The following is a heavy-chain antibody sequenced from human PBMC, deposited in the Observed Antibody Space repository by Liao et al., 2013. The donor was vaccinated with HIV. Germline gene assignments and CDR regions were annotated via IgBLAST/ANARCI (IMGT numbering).Heavy chain of an antibody. CDR3: AREAYCGGDCYYSHDAFDI. Sequence: QLQLQESGPGLVKPSQTLSLTCTVSGGSISSGTYYWTWIRQPAGRGLEWIGRIYTSGSTNYNPSLKSRVTISVDTSKNQFSLKLSSVTAADTAVYYCAREAYCGGDCYYSHDAFDIWGQGTMVTVSS. J-gene: IGHJ3*02. V-gene: IGHV4-61*02. CDR1: GGSISSGTYY. CDR2: IYTSGST. D-gene: IGHD2-21*01.